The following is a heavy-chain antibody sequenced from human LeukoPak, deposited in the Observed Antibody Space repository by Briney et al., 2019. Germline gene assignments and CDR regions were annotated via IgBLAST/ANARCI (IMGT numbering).Heavy chain of an antibody. V-gene: IGHV1-2*02. Sequence: ASVKVSCKASGYTFTGYYMHWVRQAPGQGLEWMGWINPNSGGTNYAQKFQDRVTMTRDTSISTAYMELSRLRSDDTAVYYCARALAAAGSLAEYFQHWGQGTLVTVSS. CDR1: GYTFTGYY. D-gene: IGHD6-13*01. J-gene: IGHJ1*01. CDR2: INPNSGGT. CDR3: ARALAAAGSLAEYFQH.